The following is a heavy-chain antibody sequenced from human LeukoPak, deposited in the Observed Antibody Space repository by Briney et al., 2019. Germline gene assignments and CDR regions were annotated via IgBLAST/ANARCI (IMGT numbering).Heavy chain of an antibody. CDR2: IYYSGST. V-gene: IGHV4-59*01. Sequence: SGTLSLTCAVSGGSISSYYWSWIRQPPGKGLEWIGYIYYSGSTKYNPSLKSRVTISVDTSKNQFSLKLSSVTAADTAVYYCARSRDILTGYHFDYWGQGTLVTVSS. CDR1: GGSISSYY. J-gene: IGHJ4*02. CDR3: ARSRDILTGYHFDY. D-gene: IGHD3-9*01.